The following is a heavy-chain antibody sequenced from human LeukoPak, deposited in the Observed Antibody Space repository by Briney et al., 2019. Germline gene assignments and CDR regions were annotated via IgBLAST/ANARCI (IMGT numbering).Heavy chain of an antibody. J-gene: IGHJ4*02. D-gene: IGHD3-22*01. CDR3: AKRGVVIRVILVGFHKEAYYFDS. Sequence: PGGFLRLSCAVSGIILSNYGMSWVRQAPGKGLEWVAGISGSGGRTNYADSVKGRFTISRDNPKNTLYLQMNSLRAEDTAVYFCAKRGVVIRVILVGFHKEAYYFDSWGQGALVTVSS. CDR2: ISGSGGRT. CDR1: GIILSNYG. V-gene: IGHV3-23*01.